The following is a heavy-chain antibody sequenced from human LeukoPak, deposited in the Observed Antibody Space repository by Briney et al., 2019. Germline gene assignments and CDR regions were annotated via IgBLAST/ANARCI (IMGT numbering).Heavy chain of an antibody. CDR2: INHSGST. V-gene: IGHV4-34*01. J-gene: IGHJ4*02. Sequence: SETLSLTCAVYGGSFSGYYWSWVRQPPGKGLEWIGEINHSGSTNHNPSLKSRVTISVATSRNQFSLKLSSVTAADTAVYYCARGSRAVADNFDYWGQGTLVTVSS. CDR3: ARGSRAVADNFDY. CDR1: GGSFSGYY. D-gene: IGHD6-19*01.